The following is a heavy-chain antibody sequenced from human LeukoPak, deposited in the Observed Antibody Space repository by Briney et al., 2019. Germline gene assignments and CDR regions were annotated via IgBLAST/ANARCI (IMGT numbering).Heavy chain of an antibody. D-gene: IGHD3-22*01. V-gene: IGHV4-59*12. CDR2: IYYSGST. CDR1: GGSISSYY. CDR3: ARATTDYDSSGYYPDYFDY. Sequence: SETLSLTCTVSGGSISSYYWSWIRQPPGKGLEWIGYIYYSGSTYYNPSLKSRVTISVDTSKNQFSLKLSSVTAADTAVYYCARATTDYDSSGYYPDYFDYWGQGTLVTVSS. J-gene: IGHJ4*02.